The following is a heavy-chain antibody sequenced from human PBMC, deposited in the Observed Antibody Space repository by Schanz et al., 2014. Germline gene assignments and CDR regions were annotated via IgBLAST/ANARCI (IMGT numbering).Heavy chain of an antibody. CDR2: IYSGGNT. J-gene: IGHJ4*02. Sequence: EVQLVESGGGLVQPGGSLRLSCAASGFTVSSNYMSWVRQAPGKGLEWVSVIYSGGNTYYADSVKGRFTISRDNAKNSLYLQMNSLRDEDTAVYYCARGGATRFDYWGQGTLVTVSS. V-gene: IGHV3-66*01. D-gene: IGHD1-26*01. CDR3: ARGGATRFDY. CDR1: GFTVSSNY.